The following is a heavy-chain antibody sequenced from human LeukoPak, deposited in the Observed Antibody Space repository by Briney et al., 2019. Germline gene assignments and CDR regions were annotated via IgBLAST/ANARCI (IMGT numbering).Heavy chain of an antibody. CDR2: ISWDGGST. V-gene: IGHV3-43*01. J-gene: IGHJ4*02. D-gene: IGHD6-13*01. CDR3: AKDASYSSSWYYFGY. Sequence: GGSLRLSCAASGFTFDDYTMHWVRQAPGKGLEWVSLISWDGGSTYYADSVKGRFTISRDNSKNSLYLQMNSLRTEDTALYYCAKDASYSSSWYYFGYWGQGTLVTVSS. CDR1: GFTFDDYT.